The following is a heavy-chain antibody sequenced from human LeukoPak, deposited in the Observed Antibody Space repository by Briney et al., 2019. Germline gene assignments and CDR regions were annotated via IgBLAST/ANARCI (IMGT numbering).Heavy chain of an antibody. CDR1: GGSFSGYY. CDR3: ARVGVTMTPGAFDI. Sequence: SETLSLTCAVYGGSFSGYYWSWIRQPPGKGVEWIGEINHSGSTYYNPSLKSRVTISVDRSKNQFSLKLSSVTAADTAVYYCARVGVTMTPGAFDIWGQGTMVTVSS. CDR2: INHSGST. J-gene: IGHJ3*02. V-gene: IGHV4-34*01. D-gene: IGHD3-22*01.